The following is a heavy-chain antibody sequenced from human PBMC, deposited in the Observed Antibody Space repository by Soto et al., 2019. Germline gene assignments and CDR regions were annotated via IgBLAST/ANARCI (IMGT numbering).Heavy chain of an antibody. D-gene: IGHD3-9*01. V-gene: IGHV3-9*01. Sequence: EVQLVESGGGLVQPGRSLRLSCAASGFTFDDYAMHWVRQAPGKGLEWVSGISWNSGSIGYADSVKGRFTISRDNAKNSLYLQMNSLRAEDTALYYCAKAYYYILTGYYDYLYYFDYWGQGNLVTVSS. J-gene: IGHJ4*02. CDR3: AKAYYYILTGYYDYLYYFDY. CDR1: GFTFDDYA. CDR2: ISWNSGSI.